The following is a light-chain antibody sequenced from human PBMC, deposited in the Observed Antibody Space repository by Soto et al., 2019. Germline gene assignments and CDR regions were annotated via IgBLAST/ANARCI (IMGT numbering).Light chain of an antibody. Sequence: DIQMTQSPSSLSASIGDRVTITCRASLGIANSLAWYQQRPGKVPKLLIYGASTLQSGVASRFSGSGSGTDFTLTISSLQPEDVATYYCQKYDGVPLTFGGGTKVEIK. J-gene: IGKJ4*01. CDR1: LGIANS. CDR2: GAS. V-gene: IGKV1-27*01. CDR3: QKYDGVPLT.